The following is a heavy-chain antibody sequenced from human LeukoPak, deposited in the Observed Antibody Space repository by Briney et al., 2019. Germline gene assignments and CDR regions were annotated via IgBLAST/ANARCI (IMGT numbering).Heavy chain of an antibody. CDR3: ARMRRGSSGWSPYYFDY. D-gene: IGHD6-19*01. V-gene: IGHV1-18*01. CDR2: ISAYNGNT. CDR1: GYTFTSYG. J-gene: IGHJ4*02. Sequence: ASVKVSCKASGYTFTSYGISWVRQAPGQGLEWMGWISAYNGNTNYAQKLQGRVTMTTDTSTSTAYMELRSLRSDDTAVYYCARMRRGSSGWSPYYFDYWGQGTLVTVSS.